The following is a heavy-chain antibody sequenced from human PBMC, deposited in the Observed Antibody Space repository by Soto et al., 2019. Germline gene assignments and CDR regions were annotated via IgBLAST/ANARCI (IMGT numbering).Heavy chain of an antibody. CDR1: GGSFSGYY. D-gene: IGHD5-12*01. CDR2: INHSGST. Sequence: QVQLQQWGAGLLKPSETLSLTCAVYGGSFSGYYWSWIRQPPGKGLEWIGEINHSGSTNYNPSLKSRVTISVDTSKNQFSLMLSSVTAADTAVYYCAREGRDGYNYYFDHWGQGTLVTVSS. V-gene: IGHV4-34*01. CDR3: AREGRDGYNYYFDH. J-gene: IGHJ4*02.